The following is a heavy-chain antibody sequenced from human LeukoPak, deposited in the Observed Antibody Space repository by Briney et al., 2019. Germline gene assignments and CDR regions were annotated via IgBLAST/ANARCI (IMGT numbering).Heavy chain of an antibody. CDR1: GFTFSSYG. CDR3: AKSQHVTAIDY. CDR2: ISGSGGST. V-gene: IGHV3-23*01. J-gene: IGHJ4*02. D-gene: IGHD2-21*02. Sequence: PGGSLRLSCAASGFTFSSYGMYWVRQAPGKGLEWVSAISGSGGSTYYAGSVKGRFTTSRDNSKNTLYLQMNSLRADDTAVYCCAKSQHVTAIDYWGQGTRVTVS.